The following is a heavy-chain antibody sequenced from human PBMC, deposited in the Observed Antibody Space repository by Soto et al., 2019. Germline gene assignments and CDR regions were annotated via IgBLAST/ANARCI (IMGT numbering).Heavy chain of an antibody. V-gene: IGHV4-4*02. D-gene: IGHD5-12*01. CDR3: ARCGYTAYDKEFDY. Sequence: QVQLQESGPGLVKPSGTLSLTCAVSGDSFSSSHWRSWVRQPPGKGLEWIGEIYHSGNTNYNPSLKSRVTISIDKSKNQFSLKLSSVTAADTAVYYCARCGYTAYDKEFDYWGQGTPVTVSS. CDR2: IYHSGNT. CDR1: GDSFSSSHW. J-gene: IGHJ4*02.